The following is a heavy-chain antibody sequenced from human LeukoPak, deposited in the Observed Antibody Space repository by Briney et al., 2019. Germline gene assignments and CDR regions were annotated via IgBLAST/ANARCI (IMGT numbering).Heavy chain of an antibody. CDR2: ISAYNGNT. CDR1: AYTFTSYG. V-gene: IGHV1-18*01. CDR3: ARASESGWREFDY. J-gene: IGHJ4*02. D-gene: IGHD6-19*01. Sequence: ASVKASCKASAYTFTSYGISWVRQAPGQGLEWMGWISAYNGNTNYAQKFQGRVTMTTDTSTSTAYMELRSLRSDDTAVYYCARASESGWREFDYWGQGTLVTVSS.